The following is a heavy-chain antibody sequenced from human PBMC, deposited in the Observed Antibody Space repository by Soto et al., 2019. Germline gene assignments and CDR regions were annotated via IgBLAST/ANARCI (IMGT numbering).Heavy chain of an antibody. CDR2: ISHDESKK. Sequence: QVRLVESGGGVVQPGKSLRLSCVASGFRFRDYDMQWVRQAPGKGLEWVAIISHDESKKDYVDSVKGRFTVSRDNSKNTLFRQMNSLRADDTAVYYCANRKYYDSSYGMDVWVQGTTVTVSS. J-gene: IGHJ6*02. CDR1: GFRFRDYD. D-gene: IGHD3-22*01. V-gene: IGHV3-30*18. CDR3: ANRKYYDSSYGMDV.